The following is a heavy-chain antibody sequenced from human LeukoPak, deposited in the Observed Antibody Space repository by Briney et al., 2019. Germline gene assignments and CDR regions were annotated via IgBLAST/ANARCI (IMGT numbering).Heavy chain of an antibody. CDR1: GFTFSSYG. CDR2: IWYDGTNK. CDR3: ARSGVEFDSGYDRYYYYMDV. Sequence: GGSLRLSCAASGFTFSSYGMHWVRQAPGKGLEWEAVIWYDGTNKYYADSVKGRFTISRDNSKNTLYLQMNSLRAEDTAVYYCARSGVEFDSGYDRYYYYMDVWGKGTTVTVSS. V-gene: IGHV3-33*01. J-gene: IGHJ6*03. D-gene: IGHD5-12*01.